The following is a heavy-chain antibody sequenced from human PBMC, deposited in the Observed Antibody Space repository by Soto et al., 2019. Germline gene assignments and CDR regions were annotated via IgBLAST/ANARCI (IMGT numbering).Heavy chain of an antibody. J-gene: IGHJ5*02. V-gene: IGHV4-30-4*01. D-gene: IGHD7-27*01. CDR2: IYYSGST. CDR1: GGSIISGDYY. CDR3: ARDHSLTGDFTWFDP. Sequence: SETLSLTCTVSGGSIISGDYYWSWIRQPPGKGLEWIGYIYYSGSTYYNPSLKSRVTISVDTAKNQFSLKLSSVTAADTAVYYCARDHSLTGDFTWFDPWGQGTLVTVSS.